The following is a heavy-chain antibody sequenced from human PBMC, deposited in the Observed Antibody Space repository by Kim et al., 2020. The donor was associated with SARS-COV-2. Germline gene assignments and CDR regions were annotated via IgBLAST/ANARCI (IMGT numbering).Heavy chain of an antibody. Sequence: SVKVSCKASGGTFSSYAISWVRQAPGQGLEWMGGIIPIFGTANYAQKFQGRVTITADESTSTAYMELSSLRSEDTAVYYCARAQSLFGGREPYYYYYYMDVWGKGTTVTVSS. CDR1: GGTFSSYA. CDR3: ARAQSLFGGREPYYYYYYMDV. J-gene: IGHJ6*03. V-gene: IGHV1-69*13. CDR2: IIPIFGTA. D-gene: IGHD3-3*01.